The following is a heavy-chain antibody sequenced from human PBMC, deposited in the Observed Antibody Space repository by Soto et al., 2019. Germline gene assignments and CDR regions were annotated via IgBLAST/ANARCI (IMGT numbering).Heavy chain of an antibody. V-gene: IGHV4-38-2*02. CDR3: ARDVTMVRGVINYFDY. Sequence: PSETLSLTCAVSGYSISSGYYWGWIRRPPGKGLEWMGSIYHSGSTYYNPSLKSRVTISVDTSKNQFSLKLSSVTAADTAVYYCARDVTMVRGVINYFDYWGQGTLVTVSS. D-gene: IGHD3-10*01. CDR2: IYHSGST. J-gene: IGHJ4*02. CDR1: GYSISSGYY.